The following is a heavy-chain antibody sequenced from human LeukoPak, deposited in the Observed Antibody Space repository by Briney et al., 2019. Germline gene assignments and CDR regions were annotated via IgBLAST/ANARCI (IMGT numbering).Heavy chain of an antibody. D-gene: IGHD5-12*01. V-gene: IGHV4-39*07. J-gene: IGHJ6*03. CDR2: FYYSGST. Sequence: SETVSLTCTVSGVSITSSVYSWGWIRQPPGKGLEWIGSFYYSGSTYYNPSLKSRITISADTSKNQFSLNVSSVTAADTAVYYCANSRWLIDYYQDVWGKGTTVIVSS. CDR1: GVSITSSVYS. CDR3: ANSRWLIDYYQDV.